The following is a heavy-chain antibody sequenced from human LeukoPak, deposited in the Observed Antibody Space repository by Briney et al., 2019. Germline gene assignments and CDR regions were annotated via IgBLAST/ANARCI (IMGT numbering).Heavy chain of an antibody. CDR3: ARDLIYYDSSGSDY. Sequence: GGSLRLSCGASGFTFSSYAMTWVRQAPGKGLEWVSAISGTGGYTYYTDSVKGRFTISRDNSKNTLYLEMNSLRAEDTAVYYCARDLIYYDSSGSDYWGQGTLVTVSS. CDR1: GFTFSSYA. CDR2: ISGTGGYT. V-gene: IGHV3-23*01. J-gene: IGHJ4*02. D-gene: IGHD3-22*01.